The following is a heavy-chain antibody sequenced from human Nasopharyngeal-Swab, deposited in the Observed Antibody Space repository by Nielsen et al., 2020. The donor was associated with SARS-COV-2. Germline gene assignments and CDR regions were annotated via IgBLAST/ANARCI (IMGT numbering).Heavy chain of an antibody. CDR3: ARHSSGWSFDY. J-gene: IGHJ4*01. CDR1: GGSISSSSYY. V-gene: IGHV4-39*01. Sequence: LRLSCTVSGGSISSSSYYWGWIRQPPGKGLEWIGTIYYSGNTYFNPSLKSRVTMSVDTSTPQFSLNLSSVTAADTALYYCARHSSGWSFDYWDHGTLVTVSS. CDR2: IYYSGNT. D-gene: IGHD6-19*01.